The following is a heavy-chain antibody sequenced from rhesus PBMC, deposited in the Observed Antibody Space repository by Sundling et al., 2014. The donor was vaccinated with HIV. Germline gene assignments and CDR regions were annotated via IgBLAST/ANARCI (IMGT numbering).Heavy chain of an antibody. CDR3: ARLGPQHCSGIYCYIFRGYLDS. J-gene: IGHJ6*01. CDR1: GGSISSGYG. D-gene: IGHD2-27*01. Sequence: QVQLQESGPGLVKPSETLSLTCAVSGGSISSGYGWSWIRQPPGKGLEWIGSIYSSGSNYLNPSLKSRVTLSVDTSKNQFSLKLSSVTAADTAVYYCARLGPQHCSGIYCYIFRGYLDSWANGYGRHRTPQ. CDR2: IYSSGSN. V-gene: IGHV4-76*01.